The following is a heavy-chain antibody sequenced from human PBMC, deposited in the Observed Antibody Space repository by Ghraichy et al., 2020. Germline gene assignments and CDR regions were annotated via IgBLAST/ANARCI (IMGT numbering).Heavy chain of an antibody. J-gene: IGHJ5*02. CDR3: ARDYRRFAGAANWFDP. V-gene: IGHV1-18*01. Sequence: KVSCKASGYTFTSYGISWVRQAPGQGLEWMGWISAYNGNTNYAQKLQGRVTMTTDTSTSTAYMELRSLRSDDTAVYYCARDYRRFAGAANWFDPWGQGTLVTVSS. CDR2: ISAYNGNT. CDR1: GYTFTSYG. D-gene: IGHD3-16*01.